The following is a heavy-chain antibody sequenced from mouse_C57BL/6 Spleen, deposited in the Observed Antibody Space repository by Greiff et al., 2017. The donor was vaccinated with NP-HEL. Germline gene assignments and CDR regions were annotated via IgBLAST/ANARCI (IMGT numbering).Heavy chain of an antibody. V-gene: IGHV1-64*01. D-gene: IGHD4-1*01. Sequence: QVQLQQPGAELVKPGASVKLSCKASGYTFTSYWMHWVKQRPGQGLEWIGMIHPNSGSTNYNEKFKSKATLTVDKSSSTAYMQLSSLTSEDAAVYYCARSGTGTFAYWGQGTLVTVSA. CDR1: GYTFTSYW. CDR3: ARSGTGTFAY. J-gene: IGHJ3*01. CDR2: IHPNSGST.